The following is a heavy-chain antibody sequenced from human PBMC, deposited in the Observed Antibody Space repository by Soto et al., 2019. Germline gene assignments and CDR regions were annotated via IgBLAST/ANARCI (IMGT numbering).Heavy chain of an antibody. Sequence: QVQLVESGGGVVQPGRSLRLSCVASRFSFSTHGMHWVGQAPGKGLEWVAVVDTATEYYTDSVKGRFTISRDNSKNTLYLQMNSLRVEDTAVYYCAGEDFSTAYGRFDYWGQGALVTVSS. CDR1: RFSFSTHG. V-gene: IGHV3-33*01. CDR2: VDTATE. D-gene: IGHD3-9*01. J-gene: IGHJ4*02. CDR3: AGEDFSTAYGRFDY.